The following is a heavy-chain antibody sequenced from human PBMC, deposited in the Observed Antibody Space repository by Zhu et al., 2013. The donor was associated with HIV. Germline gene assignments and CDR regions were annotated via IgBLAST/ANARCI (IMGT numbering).Heavy chain of an antibody. V-gene: IGHV3-30*03. CDR3: ARGPQCSGGYCKVPFYFDY. D-gene: IGHD2-15*01. CDR1: GFTFSKYG. Sequence: VQLVESGGGVVQPGRSLRLSCAASGFTFSKYGMHWVRQAPGKGLEWVAVMSNDGRDKYYADSVKGRITVSRDNSKSTLYLEMTSLRPEDTGLYYCARGPQCSGGYCKVPFYFDYWGQGTLVTVSS. CDR2: MSNDGRDK. J-gene: IGHJ4*02.